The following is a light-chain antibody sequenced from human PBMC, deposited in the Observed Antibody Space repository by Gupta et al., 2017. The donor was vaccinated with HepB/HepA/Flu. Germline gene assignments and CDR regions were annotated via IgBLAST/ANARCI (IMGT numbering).Light chain of an antibody. CDR3: NSYTTSHTVV. CDR2: DVN. Sequence: QSALTPPASVSGSPGQSIPIPCTGTSSDVGAYNYVSWYQQHPGKAPKLMIYDVNNRPSGVSRRFSGSKTGNTASLTISGLQTEDEADYYCNSYTTSHTVVFGGGTKLTVL. J-gene: IGLJ2*01. V-gene: IGLV2-14*01. CDR1: SSDVGAYNY.